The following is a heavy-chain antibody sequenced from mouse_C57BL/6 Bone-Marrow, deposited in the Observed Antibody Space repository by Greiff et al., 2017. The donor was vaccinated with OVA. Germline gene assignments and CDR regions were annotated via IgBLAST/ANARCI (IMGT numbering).Heavy chain of an antibody. CDR1: GFNIKDDY. V-gene: IGHV14-4*01. J-gene: IGHJ2*01. Sequence: VQLQQSGAELVRPGASVKLSCTASGFNIKDDYMHWVKQRPEQGLEWIGWIDPENGDTEYASKFQGKATITADTSSNTAYLQLSSLTSEDTAVYYCSTAQASYYFDDWGQGTTLTVSS. CDR2: IDPENGDT. D-gene: IGHD3-2*02. CDR3: STAQASYYFDD.